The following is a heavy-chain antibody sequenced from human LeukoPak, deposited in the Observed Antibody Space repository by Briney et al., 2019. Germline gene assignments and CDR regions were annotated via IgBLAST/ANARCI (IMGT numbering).Heavy chain of an antibody. Sequence: PGRSLRLSCAASGFTFSSYAMHWVRRAPGKGLEWVAVISYDGSNKYYADSVKGRFTISRDNSRNTLYLQMNSLRAEDTAVYYCGAGHYDFWSGPDYWGQGTLVTVSS. CDR1: GFTFSSYA. J-gene: IGHJ4*02. CDR3: GAGHYDFWSGPDY. V-gene: IGHV3-30-3*01. D-gene: IGHD3-3*01. CDR2: ISYDGSNK.